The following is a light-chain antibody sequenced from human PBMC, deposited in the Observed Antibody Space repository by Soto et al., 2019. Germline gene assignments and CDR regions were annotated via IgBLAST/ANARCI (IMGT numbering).Light chain of an antibody. CDR1: QSVTRSS. CDR2: GTS. V-gene: IGKV3-20*01. J-gene: IGKJ2*01. Sequence: EIVLTQSPGTLSLSPGERATLSCRASQSVTRSSLAWYQHNPGQAPRLLIYGTSSRATGIPDRFSGSGSGTDFTLTISRLEPEDFAVYYCHHYGTSPPYTFGQGTRLEIK. CDR3: HHYGTSPPYT.